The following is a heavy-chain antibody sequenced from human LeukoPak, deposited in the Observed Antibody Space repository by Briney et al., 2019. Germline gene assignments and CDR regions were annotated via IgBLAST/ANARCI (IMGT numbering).Heavy chain of an antibody. D-gene: IGHD1-1*01. V-gene: IGHV4-59*01. Sequence: SETLSLTCTVSGGSISSYYWSWIRQPPGKGLEWIGYIYYSGSTNYNPSLKSRVTISVDTSKNQFSLKLSSVTAADTAVYYCARTTNWFDPWGQGTLVTVSS. CDR2: IYYSGST. J-gene: IGHJ5*02. CDR1: GGSISSYY. CDR3: ARTTNWFDP.